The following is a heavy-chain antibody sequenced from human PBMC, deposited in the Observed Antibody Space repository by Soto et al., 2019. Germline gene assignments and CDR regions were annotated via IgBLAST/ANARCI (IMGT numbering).Heavy chain of an antibody. D-gene: IGHD3-22*01. V-gene: IGHV3-48*02. Sequence: GGSLRLSCAASGLTFSSSNMSWVRQAPGKGLEWLSYISAASNTIYYAESVKGRFTVSRDNAQNSLYLQMNSLSDEDTAVYFCARGGGAWLLLPFDIWGQGTMVTVSS. CDR2: ISAASNTI. J-gene: IGHJ3*02. CDR3: ARGGGAWLLLPFDI. CDR1: GLTFSSSN.